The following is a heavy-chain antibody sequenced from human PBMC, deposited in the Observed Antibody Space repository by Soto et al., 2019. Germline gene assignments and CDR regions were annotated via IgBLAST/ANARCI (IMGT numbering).Heavy chain of an antibody. CDR1: GGSISSGDYY. Sequence: SETLSLTCTVSGGSISSGDYYWSWIRQPPGKGLEWIGYIYYSGSTYYNPSLKSRVTISVDTSKNQFSLKLSSVTAADTAVYYCARDRPLGYGGNNYYGMDVWGQGTTVTVSS. CDR3: ARDRPLGYGGNNYYGMDV. D-gene: IGHD2-15*01. V-gene: IGHV4-30-4*01. CDR2: IYYSGST. J-gene: IGHJ6*02.